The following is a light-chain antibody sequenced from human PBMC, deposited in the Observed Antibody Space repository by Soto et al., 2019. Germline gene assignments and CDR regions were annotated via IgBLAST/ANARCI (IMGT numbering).Light chain of an antibody. V-gene: IGKV3-20*01. CDR3: QQYGSSLGT. J-gene: IGKJ1*01. CDR2: GAS. Sequence: EIVLTQSPGTLSLSPGERATLSCRASQSVSSSYLAWYQQKPGQAPRLLIYGASSRATGIPDRFSGSGSGTDFTLTISRREAEDFAVYYCQQYGSSLGTFGQGTKGEIK. CDR1: QSVSSSY.